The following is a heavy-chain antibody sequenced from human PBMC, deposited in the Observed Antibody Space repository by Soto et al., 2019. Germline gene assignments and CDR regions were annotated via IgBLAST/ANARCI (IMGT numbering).Heavy chain of an antibody. J-gene: IGHJ4*02. CDR1: GFTFSSYW. V-gene: IGHV3-7*03. CDR2: ISRDESEK. CDR3: AQDNSNGVWGYFDY. D-gene: IGHD2-8*01. Sequence: GGSLRLSCADSGFTFSSYWMSWVRQAPGRGLEWVASISRDESEKYYVGSVKGRFIISRDNAKNSLYLQMNSLRAEDTAVYYCAQDNSNGVWGYFDYWGQGTLVTVSS.